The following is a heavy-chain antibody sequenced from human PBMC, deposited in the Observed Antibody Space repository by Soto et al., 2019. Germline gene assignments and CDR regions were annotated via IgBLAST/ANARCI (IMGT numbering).Heavy chain of an antibody. CDR1: GDSISRNTAA. D-gene: IGHD3-10*01. V-gene: IGHV6-1*01. Sequence: SQTLSLTCVISGDSISRNTAAWNWIRRSPSRGLEWLGRTYYRSKWYFDYAVSLKSRITINPDTSRNQVSLQLSSVTPEDTAVYYCARGAYGMQVRNFDSWGQGTLVTVSS. CDR2: TYYRSKWYF. J-gene: IGHJ4*02. CDR3: ARGAYGMQVRNFDS.